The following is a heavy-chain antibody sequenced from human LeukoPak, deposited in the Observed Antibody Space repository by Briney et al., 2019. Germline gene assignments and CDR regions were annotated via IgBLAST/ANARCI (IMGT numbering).Heavy chain of an antibody. CDR2: ISDGAGGRT. D-gene: IGHD5-18*01. Sequence: GGSLRLSCAASGSTFSNYAMNWVRQAPGKGLEWVSAISDGAGGRTYYTDSVKGRFTISRDNSKNTLYLQLNSLRAEDTAVYYCAKEDVDTSFDYWGQGTLVTVSS. CDR3: AKEDVDTSFDY. V-gene: IGHV3-23*01. CDR1: GSTFSNYA. J-gene: IGHJ4*02.